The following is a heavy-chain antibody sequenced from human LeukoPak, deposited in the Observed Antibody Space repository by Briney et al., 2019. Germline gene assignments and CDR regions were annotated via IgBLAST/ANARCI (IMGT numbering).Heavy chain of an antibody. Sequence: GGSLRLSCAASGFTFSDYYMSWIRQAPGKGLEWVSYISSSGSTIYYAVSVKGRFTISRDNAKNSLYLQMNSLRAEDTAVYYCARGYCSGGSCYSGSDYYYGMDVWGQGTTVTVSS. CDR2: ISSSGSTI. D-gene: IGHD2-15*01. CDR1: GFTFSDYY. V-gene: IGHV3-11*01. CDR3: ARGYCSGGSCYSGSDYYYGMDV. J-gene: IGHJ6*02.